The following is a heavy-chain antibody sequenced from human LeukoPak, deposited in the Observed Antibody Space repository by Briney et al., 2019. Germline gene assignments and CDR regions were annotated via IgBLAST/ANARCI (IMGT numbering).Heavy chain of an antibody. CDR3: ARKNPSVTTDY. J-gene: IGHJ4*02. CDR2: INHSGST. V-gene: IGHV4-4*02. D-gene: IGHD4-17*01. CDR1: GGSISSSNW. Sequence: SGTLSLTCAVSGGSISSSNWWSWVRQPPGKGLEWIGEINHSGSTNYNPSLKSRVTISVDTSKNQFSLKLSSVTAADTAVYYCARKNPSVTTDYWGQGTLVTVSS.